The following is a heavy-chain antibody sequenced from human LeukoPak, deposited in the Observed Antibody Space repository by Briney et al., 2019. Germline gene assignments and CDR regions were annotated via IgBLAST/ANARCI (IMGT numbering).Heavy chain of an antibody. V-gene: IGHV1-24*01. CDR1: GDTLTELS. CDR2: FDPEHGEM. CDR3: ATGGPWDLLKY. J-gene: IGHJ4*02. D-gene: IGHD3-9*01. Sequence: ASVKVSCKVSGDTLTELSTHWVRQAPGKGLEWMGGFDPEHGEMIYAQKLQGRVTMTEDRSTDAAYMELSSLRSEDTAVYYCATGGPWDLLKYWGQGTLVTVSS.